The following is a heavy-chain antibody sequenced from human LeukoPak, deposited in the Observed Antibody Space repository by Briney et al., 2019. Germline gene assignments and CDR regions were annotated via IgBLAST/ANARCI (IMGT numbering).Heavy chain of an antibody. CDR3: ARAPASGSYFDY. CDR2: IYYSGST. CDR1: GGSISSGDYY. V-gene: IGHV4-30-4*01. Sequence: SETLSLTCTVSGGSISSGDYYWSWIRQPPGKGLEWIGYIYYSGSTYYNPSLKSRVTISVDTSKNRFSLKLSSVTAADTAVYYCARAPASGSYFDYWGQGTLVTVSS. D-gene: IGHD1-26*01. J-gene: IGHJ4*02.